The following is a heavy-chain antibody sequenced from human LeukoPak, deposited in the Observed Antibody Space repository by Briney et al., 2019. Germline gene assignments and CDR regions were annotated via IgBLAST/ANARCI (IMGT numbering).Heavy chain of an antibody. D-gene: IGHD3-22*01. CDR1: GFTVSSNY. J-gene: IGHJ4*02. V-gene: IGHV3-53*01. Sequence: GGSLRLSCAASGFTVSSNYMSWVRQAPGKGLEWVSVIYSGGSTYYADSVKGRFTISRDNSKNTLYLQMNSLRAEDTAVYYCASAVKYYYDSSGYCLDYWGQGTLVTVSS. CDR2: IYSGGST. CDR3: ASAVKYYYDSSGYCLDY.